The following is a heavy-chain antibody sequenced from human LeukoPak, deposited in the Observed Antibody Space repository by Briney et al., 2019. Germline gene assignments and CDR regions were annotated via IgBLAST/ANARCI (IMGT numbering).Heavy chain of an antibody. V-gene: IGHV1-8*01. D-gene: IGHD3-3*01. CDR2: MNPNSGNT. CDR1: GYTFTSYD. Sequence: ASVKVSCKASGYTFTSYDINWVRQATGQGLEWMGWMNPNSGNTGYAQKFQGGVTMTRNTSISTAYMELSSLRSEDTAVYYCARDHTKLLRFLEWLGGPRFDYWGQGTLVTVSS. CDR3: ARDHTKLLRFLEWLGGPRFDY. J-gene: IGHJ4*02.